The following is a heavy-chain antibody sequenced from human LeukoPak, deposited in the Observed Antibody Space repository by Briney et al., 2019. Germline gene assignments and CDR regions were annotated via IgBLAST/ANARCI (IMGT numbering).Heavy chain of an antibody. D-gene: IGHD5-24*01. CDR2: ISDGGVST. V-gene: IGHV3-23*01. CDR1: GFTFSNYA. CDR3: AKKMGTIRGFDY. J-gene: IGHJ4*02. Sequence: GGSLRLSCAASGFTFSNYAMRWVRQAPGKGLVWVSGISDGGVSTYHADSVMGRFTVSRDNSKNTLFLQMNSLRAEDTAVYYCAKKMGTIRGFDYWGQGTLVTVSS.